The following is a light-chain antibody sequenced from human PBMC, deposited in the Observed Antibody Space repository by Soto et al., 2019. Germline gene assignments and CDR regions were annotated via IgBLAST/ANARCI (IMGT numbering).Light chain of an antibody. J-gene: IGKJ1*01. V-gene: IGKV1-5*03. Sequence: DIQMTQAPSTLSGSVGDRVTITCRASQTISSWLAWYQQKPGKAPKLLIYNASTLKSGVPSRFSGSGSGTEFTLTISSLQPDDFATYYCQQFNSYSEAFGQWTKVELK. CDR3: QQFNSYSEA. CDR1: QTISSW. CDR2: NAS.